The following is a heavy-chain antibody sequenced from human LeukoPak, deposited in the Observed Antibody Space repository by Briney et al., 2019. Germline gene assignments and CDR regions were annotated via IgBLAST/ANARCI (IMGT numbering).Heavy chain of an antibody. CDR1: GFTVSSNY. CDR2: IYSGGST. CDR3: ARVRSGWYEDY. Sequence: PGGSLRLSCAASGFTVSSNYMSWVRQAPGKGLEWVSVIYSGGSTYYADSVKGRFTISRDNAKNSLYLQMNSLRAEDTAVYYCARVRSGWYEDYWGQGTLVTVSS. V-gene: IGHV3-66*01. D-gene: IGHD6-19*01. J-gene: IGHJ4*02.